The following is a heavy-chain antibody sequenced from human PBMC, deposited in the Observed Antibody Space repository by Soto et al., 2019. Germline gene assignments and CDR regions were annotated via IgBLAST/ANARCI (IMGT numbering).Heavy chain of an antibody. J-gene: IGHJ5*02. CDR2: ISYGGGAK. CDR1: GFTFRSYG. V-gene: IGHV3-30*18. Sequence: QVQLVESGGAVVQPGRSLRLSCAASGFTFRSYGMQWVLQAPGKGLEWLAVISYGGGAKHYAESVEGRFTISRDNSKNMLFLQMDSLRVEDTAVYYCVKERTAETAREVHHWGQGPRVTVAS. CDR3: VKERTAETAREVHH.